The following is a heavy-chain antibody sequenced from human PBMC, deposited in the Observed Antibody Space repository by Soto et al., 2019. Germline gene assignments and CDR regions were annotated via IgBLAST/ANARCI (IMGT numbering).Heavy chain of an antibody. CDR3: ARGLGDGYYGGSDS. CDR2: ISRDGSET. Sequence: EVQLVESGGGLVQPGGSLRLSCEGSGFTFSNYWMNWVRQAPGKGLEWVAYISRDGSETTYVDSVKGRFTISRDNAQISLFLQMDSLRVEDTAMYYCARGLGDGYYGGSDSWGQGTLVTVSS. CDR1: GFTFSNYW. J-gene: IGHJ4*02. V-gene: IGHV3-7*01. D-gene: IGHD3-22*01.